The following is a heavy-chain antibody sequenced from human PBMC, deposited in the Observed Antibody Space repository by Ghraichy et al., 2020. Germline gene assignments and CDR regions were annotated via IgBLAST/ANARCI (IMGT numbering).Heavy chain of an antibody. J-gene: IGHJ4*02. Sequence: LSLTCAVSGFTFRDYAMAWVRQAPGKGLEWVSAISNNGDNTFYADAVKGRFTISRDYPTNTLFLQMSSLGVEDTAIYYCTREFDSMTSYYSDLGYWGQGTVVTVSS. CDR1: GFTFRDYA. D-gene: IGHD2-2*02. CDR2: ISNNGDNT. CDR3: TREFDSMTSYYSDLGY. V-gene: IGHV3-23*01.